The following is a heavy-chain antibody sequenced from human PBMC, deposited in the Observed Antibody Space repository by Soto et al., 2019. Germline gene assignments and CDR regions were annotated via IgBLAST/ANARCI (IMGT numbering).Heavy chain of an antibody. CDR2: IKQDGSQK. Sequence: GGSLRLSCAASGFTFSSSWMNWVRLAPGKGLEWVATIKQDGSQKYYLDSVKGRFTISRDNAKNSVYLQMNSLRAEDTAVYYCARSRVNWGQGVLVTGSS. J-gene: IGHJ4*02. CDR3: ARSRVN. V-gene: IGHV3-7*01. D-gene: IGHD6-13*01. CDR1: GFTFSSSW.